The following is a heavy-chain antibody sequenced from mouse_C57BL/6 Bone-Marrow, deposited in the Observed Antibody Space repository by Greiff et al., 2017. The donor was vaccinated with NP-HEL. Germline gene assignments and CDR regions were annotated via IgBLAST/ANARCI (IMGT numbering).Heavy chain of an antibody. V-gene: IGHV5-17*01. J-gene: IGHJ3*01. CDR3: AREGDYRFAY. Sequence: EVQLVESGGGLVKPGGSLKLSCAASGFTFSDYGMHWVRQAPEKGLEWVAYISSGSSPIYYADTVKGRFTISSDNAKNTLFLQMTSRRSEDTAMDYCAREGDYRFAYWGQGTLVTVSA. CDR2: ISSGSSPI. CDR1: GFTFSDYG. D-gene: IGHD2-4*01.